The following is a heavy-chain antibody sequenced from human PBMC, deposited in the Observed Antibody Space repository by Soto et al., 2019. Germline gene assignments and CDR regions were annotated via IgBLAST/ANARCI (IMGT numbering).Heavy chain of an antibody. CDR2: IYPGDSDT. J-gene: IGHJ3*02. D-gene: IGHD2-2*01. Sequence: GESLKISCKGSGYSFTSYWIGWVRQMPGKGLEWMGIIYPGDSDTRYSPSFQGQVTISADKSISTAYLQWSSLKASDTAMYYCARRKRHENIVVVPAAMGDAFDIWGQGTMVTVSS. V-gene: IGHV5-51*01. CDR3: ARRKRHENIVVVPAAMGDAFDI. CDR1: GYSFTSYW.